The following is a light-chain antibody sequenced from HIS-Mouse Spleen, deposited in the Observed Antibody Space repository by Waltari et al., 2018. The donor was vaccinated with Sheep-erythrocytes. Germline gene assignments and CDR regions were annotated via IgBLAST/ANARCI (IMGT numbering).Light chain of an antibody. CDR1: QSVSSN. V-gene: IGKV3-15*01. CDR2: GAS. J-gene: IGKJ1*01. CDR3: QKYNNWPRT. Sequence: EIVITQSPATLSVSPGERATLSCRASQSVSSNLAWYQQKPGQAPRLLIYGASTRATGIPDRFSGSGSGTEFTLTISRMKSEDFAVYYCQKYNNWPRTFGQGTKVEIK.